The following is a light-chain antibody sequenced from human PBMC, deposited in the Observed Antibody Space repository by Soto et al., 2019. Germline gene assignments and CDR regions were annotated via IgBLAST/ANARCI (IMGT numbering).Light chain of an antibody. CDR3: QQRINWPRT. CDR1: QSISSH. V-gene: IGKV3-11*01. Sequence: EIVLTQSPATLSLSPGERATLSCRASQSISSHLAWYQQKPGQAPRLLIYGASNRATGIPARFSGSGSGTDFTLTISRLAPEDFAGYYCQQRINWPRTFGGGTKVEIK. CDR2: GAS. J-gene: IGKJ4*01.